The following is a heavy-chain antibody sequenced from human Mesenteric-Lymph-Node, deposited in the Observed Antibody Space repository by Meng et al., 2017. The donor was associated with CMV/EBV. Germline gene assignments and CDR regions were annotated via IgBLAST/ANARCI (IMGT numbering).Heavy chain of an antibody. CDR3: ARDSTGSGSYSLDY. CDR1: GFTFSSYG. J-gene: IGHJ4*02. D-gene: IGHD3-10*01. CDR2: IWNDGINK. V-gene: IGHV3-33*01. Sequence: ASGFTFSSYGMHWVRQAPGKGLEWVSVIWNDGINKYYGDSVEGRFTISRDNSKNTLYLQMNTLRVEDTAVYFCARDSTGSGSYSLDYWGQGTLVTVSS.